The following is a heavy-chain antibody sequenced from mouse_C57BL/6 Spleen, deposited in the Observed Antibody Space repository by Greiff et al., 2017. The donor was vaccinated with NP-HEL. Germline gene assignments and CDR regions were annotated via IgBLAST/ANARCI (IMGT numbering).Heavy chain of an antibody. V-gene: IGHV5-2*01. Sequence: EVQRVESGGGLVQPGESLKLSCESNEYEFPSHDMSWVRKTPEKRLELVAAINSDGGSTYYPDTMERRFIISRDNTKKNLYLQMSSLRSEDTALYYCARHGNYGNYGDYAMDYWGQGTSVTVSS. J-gene: IGHJ4*01. D-gene: IGHD2-1*01. CDR2: INSDGGST. CDR1: EYEFPSHD. CDR3: ARHGNYGNYGDYAMDY.